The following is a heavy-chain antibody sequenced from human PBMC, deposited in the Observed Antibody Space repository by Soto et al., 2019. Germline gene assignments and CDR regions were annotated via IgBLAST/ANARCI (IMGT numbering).Heavy chain of an antibody. D-gene: IGHD4-17*01. Sequence: ASVKVSCKASGYTFTSYCISWVRQAPGQGLEWMGWISAYNGNTNHAQKLQGRVTMTTDTSTSTAYMELRSLRSDDTAVYYCALSLNDYGDYFDYWGQGTLVTVSS. V-gene: IGHV1-18*01. CDR1: GYTFTSYC. CDR3: ALSLNDYGDYFDY. J-gene: IGHJ4*02. CDR2: ISAYNGNT.